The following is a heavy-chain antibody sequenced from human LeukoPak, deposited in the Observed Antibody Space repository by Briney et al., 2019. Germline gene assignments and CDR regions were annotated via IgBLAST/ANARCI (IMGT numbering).Heavy chain of an antibody. CDR2: IIPIFGTA. Sequence: SVKVSCKASGGTFISYAISWVRQAPGQGLEWMGRIIPIFGTANYAQKFQGRVTITTDESTSTAYMELSSLRPEDTAVYYCARDPLHYYDSSGYYFDWFDPWGQGTLVTVSS. J-gene: IGHJ5*02. V-gene: IGHV1-69*05. CDR1: GGTFISYA. D-gene: IGHD3-22*01. CDR3: ARDPLHYYDSSGYYFDWFDP.